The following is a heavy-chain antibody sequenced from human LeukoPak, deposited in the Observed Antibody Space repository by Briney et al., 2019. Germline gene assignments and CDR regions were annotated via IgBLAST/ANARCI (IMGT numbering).Heavy chain of an antibody. D-gene: IGHD6-19*01. Sequence: GGSLRLSYAASGFTFSTYWMGWVRQAPGKGLEWVANIKQDGSEKYYVDSVKGRFTISRDSAKNSLYLQMNSLRAEDTAVYYCARDTSYSSGWYGAFDIWGQGTMVTVSS. CDR1: GFTFSTYW. CDR3: ARDTSYSSGWYGAFDI. V-gene: IGHV3-7*01. J-gene: IGHJ3*02. CDR2: IKQDGSEK.